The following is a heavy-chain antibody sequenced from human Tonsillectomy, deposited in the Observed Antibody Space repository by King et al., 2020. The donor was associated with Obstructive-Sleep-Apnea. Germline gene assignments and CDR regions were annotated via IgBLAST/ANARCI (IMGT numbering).Heavy chain of an antibody. D-gene: IGHD4-23*01. V-gene: IGHV4-38-2*02. Sequence: QLQESGPGLVKPSETLSLTCTVSGYSIRSNYYWAWIRQPPGKGLEWIGSIFHSGRTYYNPSLKSRVTMSQDTSKNQFSLNLTSVTAADSAVYYCAIDPSAGNAPYWGQGTLVTVSS. CDR2: IFHSGRT. J-gene: IGHJ4*02. CDR1: GYSIRSNYY. CDR3: AIDPSAGNAPY.